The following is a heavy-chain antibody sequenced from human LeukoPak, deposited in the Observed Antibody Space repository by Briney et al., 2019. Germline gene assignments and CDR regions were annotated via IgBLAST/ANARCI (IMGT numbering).Heavy chain of an antibody. CDR3: ASDPRDGGQNV. CDR1: GFNLTNYA. D-gene: IGHD5-24*01. V-gene: IGHV3-30*01. Sequence: GGSLRLSCAASGFNLTNYAMHWVRQAPGEGLEWVTLILYSADNTYYADPVKGRFTFSRDKSKNTLYLQMNSLRPEDSAIYYCASDPRDGGQNVWGKGTTVTVSS. CDR2: ILYSADNT. J-gene: IGHJ6*04.